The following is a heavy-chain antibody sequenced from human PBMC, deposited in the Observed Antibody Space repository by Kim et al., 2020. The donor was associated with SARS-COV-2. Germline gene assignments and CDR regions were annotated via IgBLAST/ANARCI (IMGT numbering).Heavy chain of an antibody. V-gene: IGHV4-34*01. Sequence: SETLSLTCAVYGGSFSGYYWSWIRQPPGKGLEWIGEINHSGSTNYNPSLKSRVTISVDTSKNQFSLKLSSVTAADTAVYYCARGGGRWQQLVRGYMDVWGKGTTVTVSS. CDR3: ARGGGRWQQLVRGYMDV. CDR2: INHSGST. CDR1: GGSFSGYY. J-gene: IGHJ6*03. D-gene: IGHD6-13*01.